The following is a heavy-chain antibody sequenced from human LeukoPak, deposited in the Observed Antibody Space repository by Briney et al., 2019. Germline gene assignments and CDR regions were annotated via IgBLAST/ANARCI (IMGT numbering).Heavy chain of an antibody. J-gene: IGHJ4*02. V-gene: IGHV3-30*04. Sequence: PGGSLRLSCAASGFTFSSYAMHWVRQAPGKGLEWVALISYDGSTKHYADSVKGRFTISRDNSKDTLYLQMNSLGAEDTAVYYCARDSARRDGYNFDYWGQGTLVTVSS. D-gene: IGHD5-24*01. CDR2: ISYDGSTK. CDR3: ARDSARRDGYNFDY. CDR1: GFTFSSYA.